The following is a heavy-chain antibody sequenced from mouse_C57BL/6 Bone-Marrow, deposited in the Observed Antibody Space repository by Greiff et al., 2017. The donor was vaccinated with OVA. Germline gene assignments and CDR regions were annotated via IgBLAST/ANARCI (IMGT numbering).Heavy chain of an antibody. CDR2: IDPSDSYT. J-gene: IGHJ2*01. D-gene: IGHD1-1*01. V-gene: IGHV1-59*01. CDR3: ARGVLRDY. Sequence: VQLQQPGAELVRPGTSVKLSCKASGYTFTSYWMHWVKQRPGQGLEWIGVIDPSDSYTNYNQKFKGKATLTVDTSSSTAYMQLSSLTSEDSAVYYCARGVLRDYWGQGTTLTVSS. CDR1: GYTFTSYW.